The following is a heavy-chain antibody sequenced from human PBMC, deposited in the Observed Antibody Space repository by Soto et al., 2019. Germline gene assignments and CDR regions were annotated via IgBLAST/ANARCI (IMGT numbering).Heavy chain of an antibody. CDR2: ISAYNGNT. Sequence: QVQLVQSGAEVKKPGASVKVSCKASGYTFTSYGISWVRQAPGQGLEWMGWISAYNGNTNYAQKLQGRVTMTTDTSTSTAYMELRGLRSDDTAVYYCAREGTVVVPADHRSRYYYGMDVWGQGTTVTVSS. CDR3: AREGTVVVPADHRSRYYYGMDV. J-gene: IGHJ6*02. D-gene: IGHD2-2*01. V-gene: IGHV1-18*01. CDR1: GYTFTSYG.